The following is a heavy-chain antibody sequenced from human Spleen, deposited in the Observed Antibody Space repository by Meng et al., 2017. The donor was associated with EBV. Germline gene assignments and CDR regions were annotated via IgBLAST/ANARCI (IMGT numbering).Heavy chain of an antibody. CDR2: IIPMFGTP. CDR3: ARGGTRRYGDYDALDF. V-gene: IGHV1-69*01. Sequence: QVQLVQSGTEVKKPGSSAKVPCTASGGTFSSYALNWVRQAPGLGLEWMGGIIPMFGTPNYAQKFQGRVFIYADESTSTSYMELSGLTSDDTAIYYCARGGTRRYGDYDALDFWGQGTLVTVSS. CDR1: GGTFSSYA. J-gene: IGHJ4*02. D-gene: IGHD4-17*01.